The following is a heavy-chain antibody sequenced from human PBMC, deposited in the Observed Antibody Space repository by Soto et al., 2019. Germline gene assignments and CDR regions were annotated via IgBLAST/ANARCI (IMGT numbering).Heavy chain of an antibody. CDR3: VRDMFLEWLRNNYYYGMDV. D-gene: IGHD3-3*01. CDR1: GYTFTSYY. Sequence: GASVKVSCKASGYTFTSYYMHWVRQAPGQGLEWMGIINPSGGSTSYAQKFQGRVTMTRDTSTSTVYMELSSLRSEDTAVYYCVRDMFLEWLRNNYYYGMDVWGQGTTVTVSS. CDR2: INPSGGST. J-gene: IGHJ6*02. V-gene: IGHV1-46*01.